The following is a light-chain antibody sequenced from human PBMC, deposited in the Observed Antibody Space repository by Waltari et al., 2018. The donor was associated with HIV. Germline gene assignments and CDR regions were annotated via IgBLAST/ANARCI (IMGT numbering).Light chain of an antibody. J-gene: IGLJ1*01. Sequence: QSVLTQPPSVSEAPRQRVTLSCSGSSSNPGSSAVNWYQQVPGKAPKLLIYYDDLLSSGVSDRFSGSKSGTSASLAIRGLQSEDEADYYCAAWDDSLNGYVFGSGTKVTVL. CDR1: SSNPGSSA. CDR2: YDD. CDR3: AAWDDSLNGYV. V-gene: IGLV1-36*01.